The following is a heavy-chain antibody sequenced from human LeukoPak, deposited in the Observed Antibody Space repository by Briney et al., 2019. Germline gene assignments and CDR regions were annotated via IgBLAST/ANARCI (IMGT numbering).Heavy chain of an antibody. CDR3: VRLRRNSDTSGFYYYYDY. D-gene: IGHD3-22*01. J-gene: IGHJ4*02. Sequence: TGGSLRLSCAASGYTFSSYSINWVRQAPGKGLELVASISVRSNYIYYADSVRGRFSISRDDARDSLYLQMNSLRAEDTAVYYCVRLRRNSDTSGFYYYYDYWGQGTLVTVSS. V-gene: IGHV3-21*01. CDR2: ISVRSNYI. CDR1: GYTFSSYS.